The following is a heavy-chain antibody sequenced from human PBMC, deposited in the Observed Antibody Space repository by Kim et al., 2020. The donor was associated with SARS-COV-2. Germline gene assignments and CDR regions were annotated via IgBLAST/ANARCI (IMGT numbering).Heavy chain of an antibody. CDR3: AKNSGYDYAFDY. D-gene: IGHD5-12*01. V-gene: IGHV3-9*01. Sequence: IDYADSVKCRFTISRDNAKNSQYLQMNSLRAEDTSFYYCAKNSGYDYAFDYWGQGTLVTASS. CDR2: I. J-gene: IGHJ4*02.